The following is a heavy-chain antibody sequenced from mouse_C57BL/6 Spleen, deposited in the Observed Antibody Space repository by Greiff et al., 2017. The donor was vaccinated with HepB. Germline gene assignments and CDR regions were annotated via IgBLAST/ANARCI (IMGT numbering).Heavy chain of an antibody. J-gene: IGHJ4*01. CDR1: GFTFSSYG. D-gene: IGHD1-1*01. CDR3: ARGPTTVVAEAMDY. CDR2: ISSGGSYT. V-gene: IGHV5-6*02. Sequence: EVKLMESGGDLVKPGGFLKLSCAASGFTFSSYGMSWVRQTPDKRLEWVATISSGGSYTYYPDSVKGRFTISRDNAKNTLYLQMSSLKSEDTAMYYCARGPTTVVAEAMDYWGQGTSVTVSS.